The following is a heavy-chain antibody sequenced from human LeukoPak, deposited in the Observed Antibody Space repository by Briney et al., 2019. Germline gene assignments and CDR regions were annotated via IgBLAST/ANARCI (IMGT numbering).Heavy chain of an antibody. CDR1: GGSISSSSYY. Sequence: PSETLSLTCTVSGGSISSSSYYWGWIRQPPGKGLEWIGSIYYSGSTYYNPSLKSRVTISVDTSKNQFALKLSSVTAADTAVYYCARAAVAGREGYYYYYMDVWGKGTTVTVSS. V-gene: IGHV4-39*06. CDR3: ARAAVAGREGYYYYYMDV. D-gene: IGHD6-19*01. CDR2: IYYSGST. J-gene: IGHJ6*03.